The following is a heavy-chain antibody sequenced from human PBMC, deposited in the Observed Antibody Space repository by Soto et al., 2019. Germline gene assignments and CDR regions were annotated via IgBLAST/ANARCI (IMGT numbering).Heavy chain of an antibody. CDR2: IFHIGST. V-gene: IGHV4-4*02. CDR3: ARKNYYDSREFHY. J-gene: IGHJ4*02. CDR1: GCSISSTSW. Sequence: PSDTLSLTCAVSGCSISSTSWWSWVRQPPGKGLEWIGEIFHIGSTNYNPSLKSRVTISIDKSKNQFSLKLSSVTAADTAVYYCARKNYYDSREFHYWGQGTLVTVSS. D-gene: IGHD3-22*01.